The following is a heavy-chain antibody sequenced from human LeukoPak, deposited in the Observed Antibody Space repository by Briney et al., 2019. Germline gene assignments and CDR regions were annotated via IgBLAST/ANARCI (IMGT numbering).Heavy chain of an antibody. CDR1: GGSFSGYY. D-gene: IGHD3-10*01. V-gene: IGHV4-59*12. Sequence: SETLSLTCAVYGGSFSGYYWSWIRQPPGKGLEWIGYIYYSGSTNYNPSLKSRVTISVDTSKNQFSLKLSSVTAADTAVYYCARDWGVITMVRGVIRGGWFDPWGQGTLVTVSS. J-gene: IGHJ5*02. CDR3: ARDWGVITMVRGVIRGGWFDP. CDR2: IYYSGST.